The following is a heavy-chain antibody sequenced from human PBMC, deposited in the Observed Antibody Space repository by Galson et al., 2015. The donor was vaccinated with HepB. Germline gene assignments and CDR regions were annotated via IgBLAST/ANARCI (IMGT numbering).Heavy chain of an antibody. CDR3: AKCKRIQLWVNYYYMDV. D-gene: IGHD5-18*01. Sequence: SLRLSCAASGFTFSSYAMSWVRQAPGKGLEWVSAISGSGGSTYYADSVKGRFTISRDNSKNTLYLQMNSLRAEDTAVYYCAKCKRIQLWVNYYYMDVWGKGTTVTVSS. CDR1: GFTFSSYA. V-gene: IGHV3-23*01. CDR2: ISGSGGST. J-gene: IGHJ6*03.